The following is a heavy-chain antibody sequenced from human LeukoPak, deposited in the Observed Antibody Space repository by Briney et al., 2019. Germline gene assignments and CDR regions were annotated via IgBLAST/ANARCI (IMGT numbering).Heavy chain of an antibody. CDR2: IYHSGST. CDR1: GGSISSSNS. CDR3: ARRTSGWYGIDY. J-gene: IGHJ4*02. Sequence: PSGTLSLTCVVSGGSISSSNSWSWVRPPPGKGLEWIGEIYHSGSTNYNPSLKSRVTMLVDKSKNQFSLNLSSVTAADTAVYYCARRTSGWYGIDYWGQGTLVTVSS. D-gene: IGHD6-19*01. V-gene: IGHV4-4*02.